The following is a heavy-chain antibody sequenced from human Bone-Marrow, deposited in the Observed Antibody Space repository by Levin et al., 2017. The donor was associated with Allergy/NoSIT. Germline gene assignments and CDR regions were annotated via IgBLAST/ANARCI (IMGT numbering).Heavy chain of an antibody. CDR1: GGSFNAFY. D-gene: IGHD5-12*01. V-gene: IGHV4-34*01. J-gene: IGHJ4*02. CDR3: ARGGGGYSGYDPFDY. Sequence: SSETLSLTCAVYGGSFNAFYWTWIRQPPGKGLEWIGEIDHSGSTYYNPSLESRVTISVDTSKKQFSLKVKSVTAADTAVYYCARGGGGYSGYDPFDYWGQGTLVTVSS. CDR2: IDHSGST.